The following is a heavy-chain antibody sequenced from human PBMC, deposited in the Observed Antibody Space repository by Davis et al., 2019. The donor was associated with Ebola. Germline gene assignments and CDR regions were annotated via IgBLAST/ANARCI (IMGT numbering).Heavy chain of an antibody. CDR3: ATGGMDV. J-gene: IGHJ6*02. Sequence: GESLKISCAASGFTFSSYSMNWVRQAPGKGLEWVANIKQDGSEKYYVDSVKGRFTISRDNAKNSLYLQMNSLRAEDTAVYYCATGGMDVWGQGTTVTVSS. V-gene: IGHV3-7*03. CDR1: GFTFSSYS. CDR2: IKQDGSEK.